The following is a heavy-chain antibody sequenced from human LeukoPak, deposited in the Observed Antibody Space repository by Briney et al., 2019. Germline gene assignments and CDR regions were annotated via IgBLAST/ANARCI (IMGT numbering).Heavy chain of an antibody. V-gene: IGHV1-18*01. CDR1: GYTFTSYG. CDR2: ISAYNGNT. Sequence: GASVKVSCKASGYTFTSYGISWVRQAPGQGLEWMGWISAYNGNTNYAQKLQGRVTMTTDTSTSTAYMELRSLRSDDTAVYYCARDLWAHVIAAAGRLFDYWGQGTLVTVSS. D-gene: IGHD6-13*01. CDR3: ARDLWAHVIAAAGRLFDY. J-gene: IGHJ4*02.